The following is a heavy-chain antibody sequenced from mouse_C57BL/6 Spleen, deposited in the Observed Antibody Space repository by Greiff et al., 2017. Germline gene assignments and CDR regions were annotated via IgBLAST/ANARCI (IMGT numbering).Heavy chain of an antibody. J-gene: IGHJ3*01. CDR3: ARVTNWDGFAY. CDR2: ISDGGSYT. D-gene: IGHD4-1*01. CDR1: GFTFSSYA. Sequence: EVKLMESGGGLVKPGGSLKLSCAASGFTFSSYAMSWVRQTPEKRLEWVATISDGGSYTYYPDNVKGLFTISRDNAKNNLYLQMSHLKSEDTAMYYCARVTNWDGFAYWGQGTLVTVSA. V-gene: IGHV5-4*03.